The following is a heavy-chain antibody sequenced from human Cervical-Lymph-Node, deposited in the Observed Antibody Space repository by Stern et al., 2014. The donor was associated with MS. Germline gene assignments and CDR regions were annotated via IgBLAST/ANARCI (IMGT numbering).Heavy chain of an antibody. CDR2: IYYSGST. Sequence: VQLVESGPGLVKPSETLSLTCTVSGGSVSSGSYYWSWIRQPPGKGLEWIGYIYYSGSTNYNPSLKSRVTISVETSKNQFSLKLSSVTAADTAVYYCARLVATTGPADYWGQGTLVTVSS. V-gene: IGHV4-61*01. J-gene: IGHJ4*02. CDR1: GGSVSSGSYY. CDR3: ARLVATTGPADY. D-gene: IGHD5-12*01.